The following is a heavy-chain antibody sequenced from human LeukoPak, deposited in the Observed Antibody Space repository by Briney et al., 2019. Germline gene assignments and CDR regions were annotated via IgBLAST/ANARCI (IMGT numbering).Heavy chain of an antibody. CDR2: ISSSGSTI. V-gene: IGHV3-11*04. D-gene: IGHD1-26*01. CDR1: GFTFSDYY. CDR3: AKGKWELRSGVY. Sequence: GGSLRLSCAASGFTFSDYYMSWIRQAPGKGLEWVSYISSSGSTIYYADSVKGRFTISRDNSKNTLYLQMNSLRAEDTAVYYCAKGKWELRSGVYWGQGTLVTVSS. J-gene: IGHJ4*02.